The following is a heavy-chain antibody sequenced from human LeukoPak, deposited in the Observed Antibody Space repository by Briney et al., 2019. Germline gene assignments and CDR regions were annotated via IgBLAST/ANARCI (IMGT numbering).Heavy chain of an antibody. Sequence: GGSLRLSCAASGFTFDDYAMHWVRQAPGKGLEWVSGISWNSGSIGYADSVKGRFNISRDNAKNSLYLQMNSLRAEDTALYYCAKDFNYYDSSGYYRYYFDYWGQGTLVTVSS. D-gene: IGHD3-22*01. V-gene: IGHV3-9*01. CDR3: AKDFNYYDSSGYYRYYFDY. CDR1: GFTFDDYA. CDR2: ISWNSGSI. J-gene: IGHJ4*02.